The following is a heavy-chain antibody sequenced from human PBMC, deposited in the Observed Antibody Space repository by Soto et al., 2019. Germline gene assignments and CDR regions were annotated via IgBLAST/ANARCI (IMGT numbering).Heavy chain of an antibody. CDR3: ARELLYRPGYYFDY. V-gene: IGHV3-33*01. Sequence: GGSLRLSCAASGFTFSSYGMHWVRQAPGKGLEWVAVIWYDGSNKYYADSVKGRFTISRDNAKNTLYLQMNSLRAEDTAVYYCARELLYRPGYYFDYWGQGTLVTLSS. CDR2: IWYDGSNK. CDR1: GFTFSSYG. J-gene: IGHJ4*02.